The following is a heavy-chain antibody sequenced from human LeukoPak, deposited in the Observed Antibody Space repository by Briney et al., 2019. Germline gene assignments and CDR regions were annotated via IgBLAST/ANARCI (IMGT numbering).Heavy chain of an antibody. Sequence: GGSLILSCAASGFTFSSYSMNWVRQAPGKGLEWVSSISSSSSYIYYADSMKGRFTISRDNAKKSLYLQMNSLRAEDTAVYYCARGDPDISFGVAGEAFDIWGQGTMVTVSS. CDR3: ARGDPDISFGVAGEAFDI. V-gene: IGHV3-21*01. CDR2: ISSSSSYI. CDR1: GFTFSSYS. J-gene: IGHJ3*02. D-gene: IGHD3-3*01.